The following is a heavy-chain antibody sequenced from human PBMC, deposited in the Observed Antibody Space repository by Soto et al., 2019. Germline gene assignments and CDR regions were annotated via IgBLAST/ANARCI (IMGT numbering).Heavy chain of an antibody. CDR3: ARDRAGVVDYYGMDV. Sequence: QVQLVQSGAEVKKPGASVKVSCKASGYTFTSYGISWVRQAPGQGLEWMGWISAYNGNTNYAQKLQGRVTMTTDTSTSTADMELRSLRSDDTAVYYCARDRAGVVDYYGMDVWGQGTTVTVSS. V-gene: IGHV1-18*01. CDR2: ISAYNGNT. J-gene: IGHJ6*02. D-gene: IGHD2-21*01. CDR1: GYTFTSYG.